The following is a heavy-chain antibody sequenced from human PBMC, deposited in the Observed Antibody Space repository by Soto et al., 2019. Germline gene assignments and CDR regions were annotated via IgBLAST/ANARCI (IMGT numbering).Heavy chain of an antibody. J-gene: IGHJ6*02. CDR1: GYTFTSYG. V-gene: IGHV1-18*01. Sequence: QVQLVQSGAEVKKPGASVKVSCKASGYTFTSYGISWVRQAPGQGLEWMGWISAYNGNTNYAQKLQSRVTMTTDTSTSTAYMELRSLRSDDTAVYYCASLVPAASNYYYGMDVWGQGTTVTVSS. CDR3: ASLVPAASNYYYGMDV. CDR2: ISAYNGNT. D-gene: IGHD2-2*01.